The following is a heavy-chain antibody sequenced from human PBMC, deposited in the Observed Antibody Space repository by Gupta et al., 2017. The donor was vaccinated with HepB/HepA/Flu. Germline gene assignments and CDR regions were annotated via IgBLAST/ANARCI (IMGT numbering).Heavy chain of an antibody. Sequence: QVQLVESGGGVVQPGRSLRLSCAASGFPFSSYGMHWVRQAPGKGLEGVAVIWYDGSNKYYADAGKGRVTISRDNSKNTRYLQMNRLRAEDKAVDYCTREGYSGDDLNHPFDDWCQGTLVTVSS. D-gene: IGHD5-12*01. CDR1: GFPFSSYG. J-gene: IGHJ4*02. V-gene: IGHV3-33*01. CDR3: TREGYSGDDLNHPFDD. CDR2: IWYDGSNK.